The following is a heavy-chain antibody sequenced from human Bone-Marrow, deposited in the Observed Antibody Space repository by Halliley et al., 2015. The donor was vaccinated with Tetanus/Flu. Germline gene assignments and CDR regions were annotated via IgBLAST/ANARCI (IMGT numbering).Heavy chain of an antibody. D-gene: IGHD3-16*01. J-gene: IGHJ6*02. CDR2: ISPFNINP. CDR3: ARDRDAYNGLDV. Sequence: WMGRISPFNINPNPAENPKGRVTMTTDTSTSTVSMELTNLILDDTAVYYCARDRDAYNGLDVWGQGTTVTVSS. V-gene: IGHV1-18*01.